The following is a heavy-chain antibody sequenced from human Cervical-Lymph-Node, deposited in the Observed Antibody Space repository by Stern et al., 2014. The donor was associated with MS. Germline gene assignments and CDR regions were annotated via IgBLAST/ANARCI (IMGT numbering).Heavy chain of an antibody. CDR1: GYTFTNYY. CDR3: TRAVGGVGRE. CDR2: INPNGSVT. D-gene: IGHD3-16*01. Sequence: QLVQSGPEVKKPGASVMVSCKTSGYTFTNYYIHWVRQAPGQGLEWMGIINPNGSVTASAQKFQGRLTMTRDTSTTTVYMRLITLTSEDTAMYYGTRAVGGVGREWGQGTLVFVSS. J-gene: IGHJ4*02. V-gene: IGHV1-46*01.